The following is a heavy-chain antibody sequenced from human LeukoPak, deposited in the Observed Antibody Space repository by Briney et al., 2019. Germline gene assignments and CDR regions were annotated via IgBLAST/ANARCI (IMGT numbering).Heavy chain of an antibody. D-gene: IGHD4-17*01. Sequence: PGGSLRLSCAASGFTFSSYAMSWVRQAPGKGLEWVANIKQDGSEKYYVDSVKGRFTIPRDNAKNSLYLQMNSLRAEDTAVYYCARSFYGDYGDYWGQGTLVTVSS. CDR2: IKQDGSEK. CDR3: ARSFYGDYGDY. CDR1: GFTFSSYA. V-gene: IGHV3-7*01. J-gene: IGHJ4*02.